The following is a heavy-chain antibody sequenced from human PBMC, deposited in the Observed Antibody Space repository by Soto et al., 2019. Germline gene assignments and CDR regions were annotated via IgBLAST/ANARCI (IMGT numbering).Heavy chain of an antibody. CDR1: GGSISSNSYS. V-gene: IGHV4-39*01. J-gene: IGHJ6*02. Sequence: SETLSLTCSVSGGSISSNSYSWGWIRQPPGKGLEWIATLYSDRDTYYNPSLKSRVTISADTSQNQFSLDLTSVTATDTAVYFCARHLVYCSGGRCNGQYTLEVWGQSTTV. CDR3: ARHLVYCSGGRCNGQYTLEV. CDR2: LYSDRDT. D-gene: IGHD2-15*01.